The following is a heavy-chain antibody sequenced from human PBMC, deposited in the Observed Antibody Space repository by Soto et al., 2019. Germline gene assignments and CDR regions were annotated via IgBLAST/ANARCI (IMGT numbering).Heavy chain of an antibody. Sequence: SETLSLTCTVSGGSVSSGSYYWRWIRQPPGKGLEWIGYIYYSGSTNYNPSLKSRVTISVDTSKNQFSLKLSSVTAADTAVYYCARGGPIDAFDIWGQGTMVTVSS. V-gene: IGHV4-61*01. CDR1: GGSVSSGSYY. CDR3: ARGGPIDAFDI. CDR2: IYYSGST. J-gene: IGHJ3*02.